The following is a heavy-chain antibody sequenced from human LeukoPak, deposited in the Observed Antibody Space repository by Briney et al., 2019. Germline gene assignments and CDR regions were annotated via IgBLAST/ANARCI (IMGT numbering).Heavy chain of an antibody. V-gene: IGHV3-30*02. CDR3: AKVLTGYCGSTSCPFDS. CDR2: IRYHGSNI. J-gene: IGHJ4*02. Sequence: PGGSLRLSCAASGFTFSSYGMHWVRQAPGKGLEWVAYIRYHGSNINYADSVKGRFTISRDNSKDTLFLQMSSLRAEDTAVYYCAKVLTGYCGSTSCPFDSWGQGTLVTFSS. D-gene: IGHD2-2*01. CDR1: GFTFSSYG.